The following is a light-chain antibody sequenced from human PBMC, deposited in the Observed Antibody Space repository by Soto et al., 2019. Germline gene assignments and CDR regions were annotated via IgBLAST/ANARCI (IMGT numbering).Light chain of an antibody. J-gene: IGKJ2*01. CDR2: GAS. Sequence: EIVMTQSPATLSVSPGERATLSCRASQSININLAWYQQKPGQAPRLLISGASTRATGTPARFSGRGSGTEFTLTISSLQSEDFAVYYCQQYNDWPPYTFGQGTKLEIK. CDR3: QQYNDWPPYT. V-gene: IGKV3-15*01. CDR1: QSININ.